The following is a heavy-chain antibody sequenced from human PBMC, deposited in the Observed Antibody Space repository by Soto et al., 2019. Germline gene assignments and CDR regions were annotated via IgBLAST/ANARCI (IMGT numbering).Heavy chain of an antibody. CDR3: AKDTGDSSGYYYYYYYGMDV. CDR2: ISWNSGNV. CDR1: GFIFNNYA. J-gene: IGHJ6*02. V-gene: IGHV3-9*01. Sequence: GGSLRLSCAASGFIFNNYAMHWVRQAPGKGLEWVSGISWNSGNVGYADSVKGRFTISRDNAENSLYLQMNSLRPEGTALYYCAKDTGDSSGYYYYYYYGMDVWGQGTTVTVSS. D-gene: IGHD3-22*01.